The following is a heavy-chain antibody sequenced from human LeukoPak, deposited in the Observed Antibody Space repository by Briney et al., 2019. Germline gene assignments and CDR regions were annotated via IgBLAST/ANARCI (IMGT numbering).Heavy chain of an antibody. J-gene: IGHJ4*02. CDR1: GYTFTSYY. V-gene: IGHV1-46*01. CDR3: ARGGYEGYFDY. Sequence: GASVKVSCKASGYTFTSYYMHWVRQAPGQGLEWMGIINPSGGSTNSAQKFQGRVTMTRDTATSTVYMELSSLRSEDTAVYYCARGGYEGYFDYWGQGTLVTVSS. CDR2: INPSGGST. D-gene: IGHD5-12*01.